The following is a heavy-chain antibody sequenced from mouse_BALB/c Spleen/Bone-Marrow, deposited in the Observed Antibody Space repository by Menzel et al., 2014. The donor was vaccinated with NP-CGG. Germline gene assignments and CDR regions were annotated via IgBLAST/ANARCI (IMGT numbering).Heavy chain of an antibody. V-gene: IGHV4-1*02. D-gene: IGHD1-2*01. CDR2: INPDSSTI. Sequence: DVMLVESGGGLVQPGGSLKLSCAASGLDFSRYWMTWVRQAPGKGLEWIGEINPDSSTINYTPSLKDKFIISRDNAKNTLYLRTSKVRSEDTALYYCARPGYYGYQDVWGAGTTVTVSS. CDR3: ARPGYYGYQDV. J-gene: IGHJ1*01. CDR1: GLDFSRYW.